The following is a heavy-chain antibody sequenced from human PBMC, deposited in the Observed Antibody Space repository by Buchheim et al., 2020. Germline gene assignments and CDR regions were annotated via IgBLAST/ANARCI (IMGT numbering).Heavy chain of an antibody. CDR1: GFTFSSYG. V-gene: IGHV3-33*01. CDR3: ARDSRPWELLLPHGMDV. J-gene: IGHJ6*02. D-gene: IGHD1-26*01. CDR2: IWYDGSNK. Sequence: QVQLVESGGGVVQPGRSLRLSCAASGFTFSSYGMHWVRQAPGKGLEWVAVIWYDGSNKYYADSVKGRFTISRDNSKNTLYLQMNSRRAEDTAVYYCARDSRPWELLLPHGMDVWGQGTT.